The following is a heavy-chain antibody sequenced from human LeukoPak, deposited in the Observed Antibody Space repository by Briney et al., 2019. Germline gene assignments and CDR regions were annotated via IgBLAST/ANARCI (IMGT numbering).Heavy chain of an antibody. CDR2: ISWNSVNI. CDR3: TRVGYIDEGIDY. Sequence: GRSLRLSCAASGFTFDDYAMHWVRQAPGKGLEWVSGISWNSVNIGHEDSVKGRFTISRDNAKNSLYLQMNSLRAEDTAIYYCTRVGYIDEGIDYWGQGTLVTVSS. CDR1: GFTFDDYA. D-gene: IGHD5-24*01. J-gene: IGHJ4*02. V-gene: IGHV3-9*01.